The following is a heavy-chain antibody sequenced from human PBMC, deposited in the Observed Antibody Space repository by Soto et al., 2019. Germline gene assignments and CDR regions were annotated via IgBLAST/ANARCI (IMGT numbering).Heavy chain of an antibody. D-gene: IGHD3-10*01. J-gene: IGHJ4*02. Sequence: SETLSLTCTVSGGPISSYYWSWIRQPPGKGLEWIGYIYYSGSTYYNPSLKSRVTISVDTSKNQFSLKLSSVTAADTAVYYCARWWFGEFFDYWGQGTLVTVSS. CDR1: GGPISSYY. CDR3: ARWWFGEFFDY. CDR2: IYYSGST. V-gene: IGHV4-59*08.